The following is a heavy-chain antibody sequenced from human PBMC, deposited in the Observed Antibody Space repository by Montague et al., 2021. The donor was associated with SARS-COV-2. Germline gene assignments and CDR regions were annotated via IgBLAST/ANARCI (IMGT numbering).Heavy chain of an antibody. CDR3: ARDLGLGPAMGYYYYYGMDV. J-gene: IGHJ6*02. CDR1: GFTFSSYS. CDR2: ISSSSSTI. V-gene: IGHV3-48*02. D-gene: IGHD5-18*01. Sequence: SLRLSCAASGFTFSSYSMNWVRQAPGKGLEWVSYISSSSSTIYYADSVKGRFTISRDNAKNSLYLQMNSLRDEDTAVYYCARDLGLGPAMGYYYYYGMDVWGQGTTVTVSS.